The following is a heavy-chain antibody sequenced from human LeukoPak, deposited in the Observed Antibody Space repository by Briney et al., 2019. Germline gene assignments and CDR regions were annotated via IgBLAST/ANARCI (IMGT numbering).Heavy chain of an antibody. CDR1: GGSFSGYY. Sequence: SETLSLTCAVYGGSFSGYYWSWIRQPPGKGLEWIGEINHSGSTNYNPSLKSRVTISVDTSKNQFSLKLSSVTAADTAVYYCARAGNYDILTGYYMGNYFDYWGQGTLVTVSS. D-gene: IGHD3-9*01. J-gene: IGHJ4*02. CDR3: ARAGNYDILTGYYMGNYFDY. V-gene: IGHV4-34*01. CDR2: INHSGST.